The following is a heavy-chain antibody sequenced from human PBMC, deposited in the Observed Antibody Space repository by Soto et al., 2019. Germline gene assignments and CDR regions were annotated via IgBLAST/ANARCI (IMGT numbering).Heavy chain of an antibody. Sequence: QEQLVQSVAEVKTPGSLVKVSCKAAGGLFSSYPISWVRKVPGQGLEWMGGIIPVFQTEYYTQRFQGRVTITADESTNTAYMELSSLRSEDTALYFCSRGGSGYTLFKDFWRQGTLVTVYS. D-gene: IGHD3-22*01. CDR1: GGLFSSYP. V-gene: IGHV1-69*01. CDR3: SRGGSGYTLFKDF. CDR2: IIPVFQTE. J-gene: IGHJ4*02.